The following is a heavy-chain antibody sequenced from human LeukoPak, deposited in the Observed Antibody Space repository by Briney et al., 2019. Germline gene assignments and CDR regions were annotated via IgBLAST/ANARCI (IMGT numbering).Heavy chain of an antibody. CDR1: GFTFSSYG. J-gene: IGHJ4*02. Sequence: PGGSLRLSCAASGFTFSSYGMHWVRQAPGKGLEWVAVISYDGSNKYYADSVKGRFTISRDNSKNTPYLQMGSLRAEDMAVYYCARGTRGFDYWGQGALVTVSS. CDR2: ISYDGSNK. V-gene: IGHV3-30*03. D-gene: IGHD3-10*01. CDR3: ARGTRGFDY.